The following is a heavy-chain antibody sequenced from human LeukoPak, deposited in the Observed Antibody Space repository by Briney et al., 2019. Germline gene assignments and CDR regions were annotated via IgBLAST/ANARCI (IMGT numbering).Heavy chain of an antibody. D-gene: IGHD3-9*01. V-gene: IGHV4-39*01. CDR2: IYYSGST. J-gene: IGHJ4*02. Sequence: SETLSLTCTVSGGSISSSSYYWGWIRQPPGKGLEWIGSIYYSGSTYYNPSLKSRVTISVDTSKNQFSLKLSSVTAADTAVYYCASKSVLRYFDWLAYYFDYWGQGTLVTVSS. CDR1: GGSISSSSYY. CDR3: ASKSVLRYFDWLAYYFDY.